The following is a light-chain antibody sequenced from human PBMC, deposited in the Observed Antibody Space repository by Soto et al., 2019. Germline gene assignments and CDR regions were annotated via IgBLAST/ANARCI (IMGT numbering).Light chain of an antibody. CDR1: QSVSTK. V-gene: IGKV3-15*01. CDR3: QQHDQGWT. CDR2: GAS. J-gene: IGKJ1*01. Sequence: EMVMTQSPATLSVSLGERATLSCRASQSVSTKLVWYQQKPGQAPGLLIYGASTRATGIPARFTGSGSGTEFTRTISSMQSGDFAVYYCQQHDQGWTFGQGTEVEIK.